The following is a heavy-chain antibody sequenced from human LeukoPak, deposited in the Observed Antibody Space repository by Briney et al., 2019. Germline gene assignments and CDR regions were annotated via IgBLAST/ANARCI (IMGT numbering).Heavy chain of an antibody. CDR3: ARAVGYYYDSSGPHFDY. CDR2: IYYSGST. J-gene: IGHJ4*02. CDR1: GGSVSSGSYY. V-gene: IGHV4-61*01. D-gene: IGHD3-22*01. Sequence: SETLSLTCTVSGGSVSSGSYYWSWIRQPPGKGLEWIGYIYYSGSTNYNPSLKSRVTISVDTSKNQFSLKLSSVTAVDTAVYYCARAVGYYYDSSGPHFDYWGQGTLVTVSS.